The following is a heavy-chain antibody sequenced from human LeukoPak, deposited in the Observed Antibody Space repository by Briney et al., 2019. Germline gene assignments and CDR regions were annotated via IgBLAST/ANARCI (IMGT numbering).Heavy chain of an antibody. CDR2: IWPSGST. J-gene: IGHJ4*02. CDR1: GGSISSGPYF. V-gene: IGHV4-30-2*06. Sequence: PSETLSLTCSVSGGSISSGPYFWSWIRQSPGQGLEGIGYIWPSGSTNYNPSLSGRVAISVDRSKNQFSLKLSSVTAADTAVYYCATHTAMDRTFDYWGQGTLVTVSS. CDR3: ATHTAMDRTFDY. D-gene: IGHD5-18*01.